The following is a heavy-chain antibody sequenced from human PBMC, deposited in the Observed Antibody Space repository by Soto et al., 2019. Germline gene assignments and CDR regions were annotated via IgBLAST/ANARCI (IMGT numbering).Heavy chain of an antibody. CDR2: IYYSGST. CDR3: ARQTSYSSGWSGGFGY. V-gene: IGHV4-31*03. Sequence: SETLSLTCTVSGGSISSGGYYWSWIRQHPGKGLEWIGYIYYSGSTYYNPSLKSRVTISVDTSKNQFSLKLSSVTAADTAVYYCARQTSYSSGWSGGFGYWGQGTLVTVSS. J-gene: IGHJ4*02. D-gene: IGHD6-19*01. CDR1: GGSISSGGYY.